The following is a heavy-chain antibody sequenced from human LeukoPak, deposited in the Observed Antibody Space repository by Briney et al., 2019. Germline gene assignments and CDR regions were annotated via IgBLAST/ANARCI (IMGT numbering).Heavy chain of an antibody. J-gene: IGHJ5*02. D-gene: IGHD6-13*01. Sequence: PSETLSLTCAVYGGSFSGYYWSWIRQPPGKGMEWIGEINHSGSTNYNPSLKSRVTISVDTSKNQFSLKLSSVTAADTAVYYCARGASRSWYNSFDPWGQGTLVTVSS. CDR2: INHSGST. CDR3: ARGASRSWYNSFDP. CDR1: GGSFSGYY. V-gene: IGHV4-34*01.